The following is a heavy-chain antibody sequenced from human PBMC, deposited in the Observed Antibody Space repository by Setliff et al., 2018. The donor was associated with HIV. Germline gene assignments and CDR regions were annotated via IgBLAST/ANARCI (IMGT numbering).Heavy chain of an antibody. CDR3: ARGYGSHAFDI. Sequence: ASVKVSCKASGSTFSRNAISWVRQAPGQGLEWMGIINPSGGTTNYAQKFQGRVTMTRDTSTSTVYMELSSLRSEDTAVYYCARGYGSHAFDIWGQGTMVTVSS. D-gene: IGHD3-10*01. CDR1: GSTFSRNA. J-gene: IGHJ3*02. V-gene: IGHV1-46*01. CDR2: INPSGGTT.